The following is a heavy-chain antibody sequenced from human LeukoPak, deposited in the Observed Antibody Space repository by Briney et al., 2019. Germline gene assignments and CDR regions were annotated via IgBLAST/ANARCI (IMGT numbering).Heavy chain of an antibody. V-gene: IGHV1-24*01. CDR2: FDPEDGET. Sequence: ASVKVSCKVSGYTLTELSMHWVRQAPGKGLEWMGGFDPEDGETIYAQKFQGRVTMTEDTSTDTAYMELSSLRSEDTAVYYCARDLDPGVRGVPTQYYWGQGTLVTVSS. CDR3: ARDLDPGVRGVPTQYY. J-gene: IGHJ4*02. D-gene: IGHD3-10*01. CDR1: GYTLTELS.